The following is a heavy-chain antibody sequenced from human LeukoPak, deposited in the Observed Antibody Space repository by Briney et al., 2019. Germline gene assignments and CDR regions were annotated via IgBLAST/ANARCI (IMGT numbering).Heavy chain of an antibody. J-gene: IGHJ4*02. CDR2: ISAYNGNT. CDR1: GYGFTSVG. V-gene: IGHV1-18*01. Sequence: ASVKVSCKASGYGFTSVGITWVRRAPGQGLEWMGWISAYNGNTRYAQKFQGRVAMTTDTSTTTAYMELRGLRLNAPAVYYCARAGPGSGWYFDYWGQGTLVTVSS. D-gene: IGHD6-19*01. CDR3: ARAGPGSGWYFDY.